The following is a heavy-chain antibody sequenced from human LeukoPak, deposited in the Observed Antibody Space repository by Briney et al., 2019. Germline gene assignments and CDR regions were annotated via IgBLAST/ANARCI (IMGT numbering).Heavy chain of an antibody. CDR3: AKGSNWNDEFDY. V-gene: IGHV3-23*01. CDR2: VGGSGDST. CDR1: GFTFSSYA. Sequence: GGSLRLSCAASGFTFSSYAMNWVRQAPGKGLEWVSTVGGSGDSTYYTDSVKGRLTISRDNSKNTLYVQMNSLRAEDTAVYYCAKGSNWNDEFDYWGQGTLVTVSS. J-gene: IGHJ4*02. D-gene: IGHD1-20*01.